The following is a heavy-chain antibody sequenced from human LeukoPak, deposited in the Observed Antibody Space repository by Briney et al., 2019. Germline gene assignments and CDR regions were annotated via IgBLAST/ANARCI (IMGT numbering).Heavy chain of an antibody. D-gene: IGHD3-3*01. V-gene: IGHV1-18*01. CDR3: ARDGIPYDFWSGYYHYYYYMDV. J-gene: IGHJ6*03. CDR2: ISAYNGNT. CDR1: GYTFTSYG. Sequence: ASVKVSCKASGYTFTSYGISWVRQAPGQGLEWMGWISAYNGNTNYAQKLQGRVTMTTDTSTSTAYMELRSLRSDDTAVYYCARDGIPYDFWSGYYHYYYYMDVWGKGTTVTVSS.